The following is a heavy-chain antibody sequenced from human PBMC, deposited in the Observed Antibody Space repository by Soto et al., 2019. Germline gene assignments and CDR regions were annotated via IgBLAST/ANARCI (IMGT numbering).Heavy chain of an antibody. CDR3: ARGGSGYTWFNEF. Sequence: QEQLVQSGAEVKKPGSSVKGSYKASGGLFSSYPISWVRQVPGQGLEWMGGIIPVFQTAYYTQRVQGRVTITADDSTNTAYMELSSLRSEDTASYYCARGGSGYTWFNEFWGQGTLVTVSS. CDR2: IIPVFQTA. CDR1: GGLFSSYP. D-gene: IGHD3-22*01. J-gene: IGHJ4*02. V-gene: IGHV1-69*01.